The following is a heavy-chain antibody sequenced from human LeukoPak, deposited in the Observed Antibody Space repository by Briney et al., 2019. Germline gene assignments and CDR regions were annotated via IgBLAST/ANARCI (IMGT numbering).Heavy chain of an antibody. CDR1: GDSVSSNSAA. D-gene: IGHD3-3*01. CDR2: TYYRSKWFN. J-gene: IGHJ5*02. Sequence: SQTLSLTCAISGDSVSSNSAAWKWIRQSPSRGLEWLGRTYYRSKWFNDYAVSVQSRITINPDTSKNQFSLQLNSVTAEDTAVYYCTRFNSNTKWFDPWGQGTLVTVSS. CDR3: TRFNSNTKWFDP. V-gene: IGHV6-1*01.